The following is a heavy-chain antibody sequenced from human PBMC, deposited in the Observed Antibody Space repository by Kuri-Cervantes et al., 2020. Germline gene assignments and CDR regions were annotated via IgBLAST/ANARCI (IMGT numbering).Heavy chain of an antibody. V-gene: IGHV3-30-3*01. D-gene: IGHD3-22*01. CDR3: ARSDDSSAYYPEYFQH. J-gene: IGHJ1*01. CDR1: GFNFSSYA. Sequence: GESLKISCAASGFNFSSYAMHWVRQAPGKGLEWVAAISYDGSNKYYADSVKGRFTISRDNSKNTLYLQMNRLRVEDTAVYYCARSDDSSAYYPEYFQHWGQGTLVTVSS. CDR2: ISYDGSNK.